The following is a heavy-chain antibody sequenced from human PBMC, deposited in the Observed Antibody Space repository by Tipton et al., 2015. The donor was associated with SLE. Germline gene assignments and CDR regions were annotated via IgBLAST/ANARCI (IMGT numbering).Heavy chain of an antibody. V-gene: IGHV3-30*02. J-gene: IGHJ3*02. CDR3: AKDDERSKGAHGAFDI. CDR2: IRYDGSNK. Sequence: SLRLSCAASGFTFSSYGMHWVRQAPGKGLEWVAFIRYDGSNKYYADSVKGRFTISRDNSKNTLYLQMNSLRAEDTAVYYCAKDDERSKGAHGAFDIWGQGTMVTVSS. CDR1: GFTFSSYG. D-gene: IGHD5-24*01.